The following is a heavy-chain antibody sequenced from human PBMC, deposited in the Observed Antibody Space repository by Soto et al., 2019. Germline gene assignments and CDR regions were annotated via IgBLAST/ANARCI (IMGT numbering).Heavy chain of an antibody. CDR2: IKEDGSEK. Sequence: PGGSLRLSCEVYGVRVSFWISWVRRAPGKGLEWVANIKEDGSEKFYVESVKGRFTISRDNAKNSVYLQMNSLRAEDTALYYCSIGHYSDLWGQGTLVTVSS. CDR1: GVRVSFW. J-gene: IGHJ4*01. CDR3: SIGHYSDL. V-gene: IGHV3-7*01. D-gene: IGHD2-15*01.